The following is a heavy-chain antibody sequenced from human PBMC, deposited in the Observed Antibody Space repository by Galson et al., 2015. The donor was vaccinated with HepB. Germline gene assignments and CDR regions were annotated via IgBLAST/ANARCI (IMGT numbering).Heavy chain of an antibody. J-gene: IGHJ4*02. D-gene: IGHD6-19*01. CDR1: GDSVSSYNAA. V-gene: IGHV6-1*01. CDR3: ARDRGSSGWYDSVYFDY. CDR2: TCYRSKWYN. Sequence: CAISGDSVSSYNAAWNWIRQSPSRGLEWLGRTCYRSKWYNDYAVSVESRVSINPDTSKNQFSLQLNSVTPEDTALYYCARDRGSSGWYDSVYFDYWGQGTLVTVSS.